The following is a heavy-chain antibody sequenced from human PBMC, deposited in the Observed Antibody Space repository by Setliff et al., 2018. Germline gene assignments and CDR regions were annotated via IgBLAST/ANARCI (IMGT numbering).Heavy chain of an antibody. D-gene: IGHD2-15*01. Sequence: SVKVSCKASGGTFSNYGISWVRQAPGQGLEWMGGIIPLFGTTNYAQEFQGRVTITTDESTNTAYMELSSLRSEDTAMYYCAREKVVVVSATSYHYYMDVWGKGTTVTVS. CDR3: AREKVVVVSATSYHYYMDV. J-gene: IGHJ6*03. CDR1: GGTFSNYG. CDR2: IIPLFGTT. V-gene: IGHV1-69*05.